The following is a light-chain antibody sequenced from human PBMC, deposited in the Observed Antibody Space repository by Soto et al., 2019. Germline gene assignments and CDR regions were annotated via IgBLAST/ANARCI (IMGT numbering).Light chain of an antibody. CDR1: VLAKKY. V-gene: IGLV3-27*01. CDR3: YSAADNNLGV. Sequence: SYELKQPSSVSVSPGQTARITCSGDVLAKKYARWFQQKPGQAPVLVIYKDSERPSGIPERFSGSSSGTTVTLTISGAQVEDEADYYCYSAADNNLGVFGGGTKLTVL. CDR2: KDS. J-gene: IGLJ2*01.